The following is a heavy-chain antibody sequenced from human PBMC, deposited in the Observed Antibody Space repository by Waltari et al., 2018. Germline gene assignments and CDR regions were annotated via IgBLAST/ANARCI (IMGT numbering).Heavy chain of an antibody. CDR3: ARGDGSGMAY. CDR2: IKQDGSEK. D-gene: IGHD3-10*01. V-gene: IGHV3-7*03. Sequence: EVQVVESGGGLVQPGGSLRLSCAAAGFTFSSVWISWVRQAPGKGLEWVANIKQDGSEKYYVDSVKGRFTISRDNAKNSLYLQMSSLRAEDTAVYYCARGDGSGMAYWGQGTLVTVSS. J-gene: IGHJ4*02. CDR1: GFTFSSVW.